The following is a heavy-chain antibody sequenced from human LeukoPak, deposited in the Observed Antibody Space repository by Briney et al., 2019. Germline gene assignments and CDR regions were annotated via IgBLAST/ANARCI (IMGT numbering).Heavy chain of an antibody. CDR1: GYTFTDYY. D-gene: IGHD3-16*01. V-gene: IGHV1-2*06. CDR3: ARTYVCGDYMGY. CDR2: INPNSGGT. Sequence: ASVKVSCKASGYTFTDYYIHWVRQAPGQGLEWMGRINPNSGGTNYAQNFQGKVTMTRDTSISTAYMELSRLRSDDAAVYYCARTYVCGDYMGYWGQGTLVTVSS. J-gene: IGHJ4*02.